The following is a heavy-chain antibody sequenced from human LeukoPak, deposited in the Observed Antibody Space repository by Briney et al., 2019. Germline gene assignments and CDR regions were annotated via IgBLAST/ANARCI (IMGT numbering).Heavy chain of an antibody. CDR2: ISAYNGNT. CDR1: GYTFTSYG. D-gene: IGHD2-21*02. J-gene: IGHJ4*02. V-gene: IGHV1-18*01. CDR3: ARADIVVVTAINFDY. Sequence: GASVKVSCKASGYTFTSYGISWVRQAPGQGLEWMGWISAYNGNTNYAQKLQGRVTMTTDTSTSTAYMELRSLRSDDTAVYYCARADIVVVTAINFDYWGQGTPVTVSS.